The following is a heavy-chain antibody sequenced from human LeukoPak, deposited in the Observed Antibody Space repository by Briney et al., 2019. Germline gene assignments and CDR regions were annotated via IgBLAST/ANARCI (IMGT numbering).Heavy chain of an antibody. CDR1: GFSLTTRGMR. CDR3: ARISTYCYSVNCFFEY. D-gene: IGHD2/OR15-2a*01. J-gene: IGHJ4*02. V-gene: IGHV2-70*04. Sequence: SGPALVQPTQTLTLTCTFSGFSLTTRGMRVSWIRQTPGKALEWLARIDWDDDKFYSPSLKTRLTISEDTSKNQVVLTMTNMDPVDTGTHYCARISTYCYSVNCFFEYWGQGTLVTVSS. CDR2: IDWDDDK.